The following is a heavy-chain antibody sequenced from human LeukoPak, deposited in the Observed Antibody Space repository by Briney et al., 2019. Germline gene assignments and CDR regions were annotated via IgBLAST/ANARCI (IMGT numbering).Heavy chain of an antibody. Sequence: SETLSLTCTVSGGSISSYYWSWIRKPPGKGLEWIGRIYTSGTTNYNPSLKSRVTMSVDTSKSQFSLKLTSETAADTAVYYCARGPYCGGDCYFDYWGQGTRVTVSS. CDR1: GGSISSYY. V-gene: IGHV4-4*07. CDR2: IYTSGTT. D-gene: IGHD2-21*02. CDR3: ARGPYCGGDCYFDY. J-gene: IGHJ4*02.